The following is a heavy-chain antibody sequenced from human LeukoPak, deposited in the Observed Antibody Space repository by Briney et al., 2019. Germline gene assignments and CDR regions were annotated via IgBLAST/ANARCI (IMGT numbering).Heavy chain of an antibody. CDR2: IIPIFGTA. D-gene: IGHD6-13*01. V-gene: IGHV1-69*13. Sequence: GASVKVSCKASGGTFSSYAISWVRQAPGQGLEWMGGIIPIFGTANYAQKFQGRVTITADESTSTAYMELSSLRSEDTAVYYCARLDGSGSSWYPYYFDYWGQGTLVTVSS. J-gene: IGHJ4*02. CDR3: ARLDGSGSSWYPYYFDY. CDR1: GGTFSSYA.